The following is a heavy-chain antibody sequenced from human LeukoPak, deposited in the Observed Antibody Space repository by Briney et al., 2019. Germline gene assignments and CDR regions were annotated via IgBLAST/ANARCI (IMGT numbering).Heavy chain of an antibody. D-gene: IGHD4-17*01. CDR2: IRYDGSNK. V-gene: IGHV3-30*02. CDR1: GFTFSSYG. Sequence: GGSLRLSCAASGFTFSSYGMHWVRQAPGKGLEWVAFIRYDGSNKYYADSVKGRFTISRDNSKNTLYLQMNSLRAEDTAVYYCAKDYGAPLRDAFDIWGQGTMVTVSS. J-gene: IGHJ3*02. CDR3: AKDYGAPLRDAFDI.